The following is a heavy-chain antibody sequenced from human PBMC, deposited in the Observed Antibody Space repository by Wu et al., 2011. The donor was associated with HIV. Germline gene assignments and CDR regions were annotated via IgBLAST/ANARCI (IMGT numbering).Heavy chain of an antibody. CDR1: GYTFTNYD. J-gene: IGHJ5*02. CDR2: MNPNSGDT. CDR3: ARGNDDYWDNWFDP. Sequence: SGAEVKKPGASVRVSCKASGYTFTNYDISWVRQATGQGLEWMGWMNPNSGDTGYAQKFQGRVTITRNTSISTAYMELSSLRSEDTAVYYCARGNDDYWDNWFDPWGQGTLVTVSS. D-gene: IGHD4/OR15-4a*01. V-gene: IGHV1-8*03.